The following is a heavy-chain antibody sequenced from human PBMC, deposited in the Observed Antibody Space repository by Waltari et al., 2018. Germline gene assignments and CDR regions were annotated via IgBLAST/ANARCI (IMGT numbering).Heavy chain of an antibody. CDR2: IYYSGST. CDR3: ARGLRSVAGTSGAFDI. J-gene: IGHJ3*02. D-gene: IGHD6-19*01. CDR1: GGSISSYY. V-gene: IGHV4-59*01. Sequence: QVQLQESGPGLVKPSETLSLTCTVSGGSISSYYWSWIRQPPGKGLEWIGYIYYSGSTNYHPSLKSRVTISVDTSKNQCSLKRSSVTAADTAVYYCARGLRSVAGTSGAFDIWGQGTMVTVSS.